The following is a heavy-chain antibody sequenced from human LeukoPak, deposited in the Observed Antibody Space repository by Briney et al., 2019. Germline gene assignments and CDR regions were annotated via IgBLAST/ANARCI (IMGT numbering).Heavy chain of an antibody. CDR3: ARRVSGYPLDY. J-gene: IGHJ4*02. CDR1: GYSFTSYW. D-gene: IGHD3-22*01. CDR2: IYPGDSDT. Sequence: GESLKISCKGSGYSFTSYWNGWVRQLPRKGLEGMGIIYPGDSDTRYSPSFQGQVTISADKSISTAYLQWSSLKASDTAMYYCARRVSGYPLDYWGQGTLVTVSS. V-gene: IGHV5-51*01.